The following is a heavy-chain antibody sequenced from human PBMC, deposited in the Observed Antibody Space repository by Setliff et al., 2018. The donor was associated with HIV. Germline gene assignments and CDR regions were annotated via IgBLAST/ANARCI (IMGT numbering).Heavy chain of an antibody. J-gene: IGHJ4*02. Sequence: SETLSLTCSVSGASINSGSYYWGWIRQSPGKGLEWIGSIYYSGATQYSPSLAGRVTMSVDTSQNQLFLKLTSVTAADTALYYCARELRFSVSSTGKEWGQGTLVTVSS. CDR1: GASINSGSYY. D-gene: IGHD2-21*01. CDR2: IYYSGAT. CDR3: ARELRFSVSSTGKE. V-gene: IGHV4-39*07.